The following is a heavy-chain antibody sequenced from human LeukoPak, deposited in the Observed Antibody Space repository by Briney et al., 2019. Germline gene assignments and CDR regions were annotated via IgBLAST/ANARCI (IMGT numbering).Heavy chain of an antibody. CDR2: ISSSSSYI. J-gene: IGHJ1*01. CDR3: ASDWGYHRFQH. CDR1: GFTFSSYS. Sequence: GESLKISCAASGFTFSSYSMNWVRQAPGKGLEWVSSISSSSSYIYYADSVKGRFTISRDNAKNSLYLQMNSLRAEDTAVYYCASDWGYHRFQHWGQGTLVTVSS. D-gene: IGHD2-2*01. V-gene: IGHV3-21*01.